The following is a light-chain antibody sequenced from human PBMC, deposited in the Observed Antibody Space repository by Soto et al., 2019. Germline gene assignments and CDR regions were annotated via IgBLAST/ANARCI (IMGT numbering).Light chain of an antibody. CDR2: ANN. CDR3: QSYDISLSGVV. CDR1: SSNIGAGYD. V-gene: IGLV1-40*01. J-gene: IGLJ3*02. Sequence: QALVTQPPSVSGAPGQRVTISCTGSSSNIGAGYDVHWYQQLPGTAPKLLIYANNNRPSGVPDRFSGSKSGTSASLAITGLQADDEADYYCQSYDISLSGVVFGGGTKVTVL.